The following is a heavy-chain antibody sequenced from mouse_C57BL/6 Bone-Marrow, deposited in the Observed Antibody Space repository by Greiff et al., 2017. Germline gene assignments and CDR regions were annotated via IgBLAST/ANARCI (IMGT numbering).Heavy chain of an antibody. Sequence: EVQLMESGGGLVQSGRSLRLSCATSGFTFSDFYMEWVRQAPGKGLEWIAASRNKANDYTTEYSASVKGRFIVSRDTSQSILYLQMNALRAEDTAIYYCARDAPYCAMDYWGQGTSVTVSS. CDR2: SRNKANDYTT. V-gene: IGHV7-1*01. CDR1: GFTFSDFY. CDR3: ARDAPYCAMDY. J-gene: IGHJ4*01.